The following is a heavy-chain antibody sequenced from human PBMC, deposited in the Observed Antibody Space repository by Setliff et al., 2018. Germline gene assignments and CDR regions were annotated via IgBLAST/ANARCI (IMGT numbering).Heavy chain of an antibody. D-gene: IGHD3-3*01. CDR2: VFFTGDT. Sequence: SETLSLTCTVSGDSINDYYWSWIRQPPGKGLEWIGYVFFTGDTDYNPSLGSRVTISLDRSKTQFSLNLSSVTAADTAVYYCARVTGFLYIDVWGKGTTVTVSS. V-gene: IGHV4-59*08. CDR1: GDSINDYY. CDR3: ARVTGFLYIDV. J-gene: IGHJ6*03.